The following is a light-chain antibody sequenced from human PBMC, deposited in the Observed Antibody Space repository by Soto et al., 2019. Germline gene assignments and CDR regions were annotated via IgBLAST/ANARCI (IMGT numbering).Light chain of an antibody. J-gene: IGKJ5*01. CDR2: DAS. V-gene: IGKV3-11*01. CDR1: QSIISY. Sequence: EIVLTQSPDTLSLSPGERATLSCRASQSIISYLAWYQQKPGQAPRLLIYDASNRATGIPARFSGSGSGTDFTLTISSLEPEDFAVYYCQQRSNWPLITFGQGTRLEIK. CDR3: QQRSNWPLIT.